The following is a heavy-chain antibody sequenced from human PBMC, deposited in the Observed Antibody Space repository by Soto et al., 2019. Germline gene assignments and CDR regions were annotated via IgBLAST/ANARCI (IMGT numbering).Heavy chain of an antibody. CDR2: IWYDGSNQ. D-gene: IGHD3-9*01. CDR1: GFTFSSYG. Sequence: GGSLRLSCAASGFTFSSYGMHWVRQAPGKGLEWVALIWYDGSNQYYADSVKGRFTISRDNSKNTLYLQMNSLRAEDTAVYYCATLDWSGYWGQGTLVTVSS. CDR3: ATLDWSGY. V-gene: IGHV3-33*01. J-gene: IGHJ4*02.